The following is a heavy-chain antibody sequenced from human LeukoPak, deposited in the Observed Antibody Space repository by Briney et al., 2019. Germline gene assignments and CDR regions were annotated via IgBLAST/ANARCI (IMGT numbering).Heavy chain of an antibody. V-gene: IGHV1-69*05. CDR2: IIPIFGTA. D-gene: IGHD4-11*01. J-gene: IGHJ4*02. CDR1: GGTFSSYA. Sequence: SVKVSCKASGGTFSSYAISWVRQAPGQGLEWMGRIIPIFGTANYAQKFQGRVTITTDESTSTAYMELSSLSSEDTAVYYCARGRYDSNYGNYWGQRTLVTVSS. CDR3: ARGRYDSNYGNY.